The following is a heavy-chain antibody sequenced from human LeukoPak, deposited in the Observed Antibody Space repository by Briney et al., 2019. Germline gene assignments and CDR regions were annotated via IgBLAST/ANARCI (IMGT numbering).Heavy chain of an antibody. V-gene: IGHV4-59*01. CDR2: SYYSGIT. CDR3: ARGEPVDY. CDR1: GDSISTYY. J-gene: IGHJ4*02. D-gene: IGHD1-14*01. Sequence: PSEPLSLTCTVSGDSISTYYWSWIRQSPGKGLEWIGYSYYSGITSYNPSLKSRVTMSVDESKNQLSLKVNSVTAADTAVYYCARGEPVDYWGQGTLVTVSS.